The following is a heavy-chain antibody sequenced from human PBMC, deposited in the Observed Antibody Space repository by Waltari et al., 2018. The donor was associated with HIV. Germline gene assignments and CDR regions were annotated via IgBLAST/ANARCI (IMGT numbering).Heavy chain of an antibody. Sequence: EVQLVESGGGLVQPGGSLRLSCAASGFTFRSYWMHWVRQAPGKGLVWVLRIHSDGSSTSYADCVKGRFTISRDNAKNTLDLESNSLRAEDTAVYYCARREATVVRGVYDYGMDVWGQGTTVTVSS. CDR1: GFTFRSYW. J-gene: IGHJ6*02. CDR2: IHSDGSST. D-gene: IGHD3-10*01. V-gene: IGHV3-74*01. CDR3: ARREATVVRGVYDYGMDV.